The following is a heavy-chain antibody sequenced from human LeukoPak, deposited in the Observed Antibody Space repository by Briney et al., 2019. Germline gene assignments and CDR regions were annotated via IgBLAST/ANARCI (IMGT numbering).Heavy chain of an antibody. CDR3: ARGTLGAWGW. Sequence: GGSLRLSCAASGFTFSSYDMNWVRQAPGEGLEWVSSISSSSNYIHYADSVKGRFTISRYNAKNSLYLQMNSLRAEDTAVYFCARGTLGAWGWWGQGTLVTVSS. J-gene: IGHJ4*02. CDR1: GFTFSSYD. CDR2: ISSSSNYI. V-gene: IGHV3-21*01. D-gene: IGHD6-19*01.